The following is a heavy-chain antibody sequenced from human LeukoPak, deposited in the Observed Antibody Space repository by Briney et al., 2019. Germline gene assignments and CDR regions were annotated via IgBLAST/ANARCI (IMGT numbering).Heavy chain of an antibody. J-gene: IGHJ4*02. CDR1: GGSLSYYY. D-gene: IGHD2-21*02. CDR2: INRSGST. Sequence: SETLSLTCAVYGGSLSYYYWSWIRQPPEKGLGWIGEINRSGSTNYNPSLKSRVSISVDTSKNQFSLKLSSVTAADTAVYYCARGGFYCGDDCYVDYWGQGTLVTVSS. CDR3: ARGGFYCGDDCYVDY. V-gene: IGHV4-34*01.